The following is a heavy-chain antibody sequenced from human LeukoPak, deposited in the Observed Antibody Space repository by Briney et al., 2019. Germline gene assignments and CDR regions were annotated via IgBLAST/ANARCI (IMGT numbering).Heavy chain of an antibody. V-gene: IGHV3-53*01. D-gene: IGHD1-26*01. Sequence: TGGSLRLSCTASGFTVSSNYMSWVRKAPGKGLEWVSVIRSDGSTNHADSVKGRFTISRDNSKNTLYLQMNNLRAEDTAMYYCAREMYSGMYNDAFDIWGQGTKVTVSS. CDR2: IRSDGST. CDR3: AREMYSGMYNDAFDI. J-gene: IGHJ3*02. CDR1: GFTVSSNY.